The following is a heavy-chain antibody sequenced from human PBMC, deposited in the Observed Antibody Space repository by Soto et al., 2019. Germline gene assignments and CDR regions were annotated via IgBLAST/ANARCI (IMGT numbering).Heavy chain of an antibody. V-gene: IGHV3-15*01. CDR3: RTDTIKLWPYED. CDR2: IKSQSDGGAT. Sequence: NPGGSLRLSCAASGFLFSNAWMSWVRQGPGKGLEWVARIKSQSDGGATEYAAVVKGRFTISRDDSNNAVYLQMDSLTSDDTGVYYGRTDTIKLWPYEDWGQGTQVTVAS. D-gene: IGHD3-16*01. CDR1: GFLFSNAW. J-gene: IGHJ4*02.